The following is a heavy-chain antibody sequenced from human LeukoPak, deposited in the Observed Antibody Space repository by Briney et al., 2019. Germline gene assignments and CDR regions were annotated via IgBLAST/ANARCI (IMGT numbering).Heavy chain of an antibody. V-gene: IGHV3-30-3*01. J-gene: IGHJ4*02. CDR3: AKEGDGSGSYPPPPLDY. CDR1: GFTFSTYA. CDR2: ISYDGSNK. D-gene: IGHD3-10*01. Sequence: GGSLRLSCAASGFTFSTYAMHWVRQAPGKGLEWVAVISYDGSNKYYADSVKGRFTISRDNSKNTLYLQMNSLRAEDTAVYYCAKEGDGSGSYPPPPLDYWGQGTLVTVSS.